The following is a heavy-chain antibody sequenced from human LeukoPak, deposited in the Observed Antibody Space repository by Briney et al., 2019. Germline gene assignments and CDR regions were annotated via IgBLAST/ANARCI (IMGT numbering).Heavy chain of an antibody. V-gene: IGHV4-59*01. CDR2: LDYSGST. CDR3: AREVGATTSIRFDP. Sequence: SETLSLTCTVSGGSISSYYWTWIRQLPGKGLEWIGYLDYSGSTKYNPSLKSRVTISVDTSKNQFSLKLSSVTAADTAVYYCAREVGATTSIRFDPWGQGTLVTVSS. CDR1: GGSISSYY. J-gene: IGHJ5*02. D-gene: IGHD1-26*01.